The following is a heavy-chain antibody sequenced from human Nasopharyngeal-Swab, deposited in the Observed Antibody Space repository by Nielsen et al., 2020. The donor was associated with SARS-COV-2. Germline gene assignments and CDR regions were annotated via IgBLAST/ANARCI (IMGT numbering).Heavy chain of an antibody. J-gene: IGHJ6*03. CDR3: AKDLYSDYYMDV. V-gene: IGHV3-23*01. D-gene: IGHD4-11*01. CDR1: GFTFSYIS. Sequence: GESLKISCAASGFTFSYISMKWVRQAPGQGPEWVATISHTGNAHYADSVKGRVTIPRDNSQNMLYLQMNSLSAEDTAVYHCAKDLYSDYYMDVWGKGTTVTVSS. CDR2: ISHTGNA.